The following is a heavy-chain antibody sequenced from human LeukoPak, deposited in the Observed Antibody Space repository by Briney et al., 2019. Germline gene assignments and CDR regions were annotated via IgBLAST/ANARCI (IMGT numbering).Heavy chain of an antibody. CDR3: ARDSGIWFGTRDAFDI. D-gene: IGHD3-10*01. J-gene: IGHJ3*02. CDR2: INWNGVKT. Sequence: PGGFLRLSCAASGFTFEDFGMTWVRQVPGKGLEWVSGINWNGVKTHYADSVKGRFTISRDNAKNTLYLEMNSLRVDDTALYHCARDSGIWFGTRDAFDIWGQGTMVTVST. V-gene: IGHV3-20*01. CDR1: GFTFEDFG.